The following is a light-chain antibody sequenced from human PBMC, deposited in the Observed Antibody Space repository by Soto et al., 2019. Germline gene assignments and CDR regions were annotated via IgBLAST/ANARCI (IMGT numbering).Light chain of an antibody. CDR3: QQYGSSPPLT. J-gene: IGKJ4*01. CDR2: GAS. Sequence: EIVLMQSPGTLSLSPGERATLSCRASQSVSNNYVAWYHQKPGQAPRLLIAGASSRATGIPDRFSGSGSGTDFTITISRLEPEDFAVYYCQQYGSSPPLTFGGGTKVEIK. V-gene: IGKV3-20*01. CDR1: QSVSNNY.